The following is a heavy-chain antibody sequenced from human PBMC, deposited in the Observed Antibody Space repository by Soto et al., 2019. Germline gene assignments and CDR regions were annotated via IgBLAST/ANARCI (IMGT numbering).Heavy chain of an antibody. J-gene: IGHJ6*02. V-gene: IGHV4-38-2*02. D-gene: IGHD1-26*01. CDR2: IYHSGST. CDR1: GYSISSGYY. Sequence: PSETLSLTCAVSGYSISSGYYWGWIRQPPGKGLEWIGSIYHSGSTYYNPSLKSRVTISVDTSKNQFSLKLSSVTAADTAVYYCARDPTPYSGSYIYYYYGMDVWGQGTTVTVS. CDR3: ARDPTPYSGSYIYYYYGMDV.